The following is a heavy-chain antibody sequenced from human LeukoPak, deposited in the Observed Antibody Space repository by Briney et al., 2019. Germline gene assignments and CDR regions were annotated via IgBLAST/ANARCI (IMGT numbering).Heavy chain of an antibody. CDR3: ARQGSMTRGGYWLDP. CDR1: GASMDSTNFY. V-gene: IGHV4-39*01. D-gene: IGHD3-10*01. Sequence: SETLSLTCTVSGASMDSTNFYWAWIRQPPGKGLESIGNIHYTGRTYSNASLNSRVTISVDTSKNQFSLRLTSVSAADTAVYYCARQGSMTRGGYWLDPWGRGTLVIVSS. J-gene: IGHJ5*02. CDR2: IHYTGRT.